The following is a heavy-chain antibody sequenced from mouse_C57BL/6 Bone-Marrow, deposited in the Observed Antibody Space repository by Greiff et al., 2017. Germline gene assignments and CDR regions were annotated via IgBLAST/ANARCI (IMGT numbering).Heavy chain of an antibody. Sequence: QVQLQQSGAELARPGASVKLSCKASGYTFTSYGISWVKQRTGQGLEWIGEIYPRSGNTYYNEKFKGKATLTADKSSSTAYMELRSLTSEDSAVYFCARRLRRWYYFDYWGQGTTLTVAS. CDR1: GYTFTSYG. CDR3: ARRLRRWYYFDY. D-gene: IGHD1-2*01. J-gene: IGHJ2*01. CDR2: IYPRSGNT. V-gene: IGHV1-81*01.